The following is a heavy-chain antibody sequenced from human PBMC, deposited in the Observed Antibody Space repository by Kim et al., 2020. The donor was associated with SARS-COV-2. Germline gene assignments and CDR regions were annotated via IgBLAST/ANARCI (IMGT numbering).Heavy chain of an antibody. Sequence: ASVKVSCKASGYNFTGYYINWVRQAPGQGLEWMGWINPNGGETDYAEKFQGRVTMTRDTSTNTAYMELYRLAFDDTAFYYCARGPVPDYLGQGTLVTVFS. CDR2: INPNGGET. CDR3: ARGPVPDY. J-gene: IGHJ4*02. V-gene: IGHV1-2*02. CDR1: GYNFTGYY. D-gene: IGHD6-6*01.